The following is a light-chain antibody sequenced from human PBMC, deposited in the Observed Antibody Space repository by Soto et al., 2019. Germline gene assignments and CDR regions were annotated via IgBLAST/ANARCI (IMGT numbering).Light chain of an antibody. J-gene: IGLJ2*01. V-gene: IGLV1-47*01. Sequence: QSVLTQPPSASGTPGQRVTISCSGSSSNIGSNYVYWYQQRPGTAPKLLIYRNNQRPSGVPDRFSGSKSGTSASLAISWLRSEDEADYYCAAWDDSLSGPLFGGGTKVTVL. CDR1: SSNIGSNY. CDR2: RNN. CDR3: AAWDDSLSGPL.